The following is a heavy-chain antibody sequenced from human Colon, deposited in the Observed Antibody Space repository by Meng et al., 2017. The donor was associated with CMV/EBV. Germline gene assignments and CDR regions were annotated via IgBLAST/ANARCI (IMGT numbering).Heavy chain of an antibody. CDR3: ARGSSSSFDY. CDR2: ISSGATTI. CDR1: GFTFSSYR. V-gene: IGHV3-48*04. Sequence: GESLKISCAASGFTFSSYRMNWVRQAPGKGLEWISSISSGATTIYYADSVKGRFTISRDNAKNSLYLQMNSLRAGDTAVYYCARGSSSSFDYWGQGALVTVSS. J-gene: IGHJ4*02. D-gene: IGHD6-6*01.